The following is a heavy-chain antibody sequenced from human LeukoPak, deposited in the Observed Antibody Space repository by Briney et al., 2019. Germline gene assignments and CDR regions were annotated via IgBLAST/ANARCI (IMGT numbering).Heavy chain of an antibody. V-gene: IGHV4-59*08. D-gene: IGHD3-22*01. Sequence: PSETLSLTCTVSGGSISGYYWIWIRQPPGKGLEYIAYIHYSGSTDYNPSLKSRVIISLDMSKNQFSLKLSSVTAADTAVYYCARLDSSGYAYFDPWGQGTPVTVSS. CDR3: ARLDSSGYAYFDP. CDR2: IHYSGST. CDR1: GGSISGYY. J-gene: IGHJ4*02.